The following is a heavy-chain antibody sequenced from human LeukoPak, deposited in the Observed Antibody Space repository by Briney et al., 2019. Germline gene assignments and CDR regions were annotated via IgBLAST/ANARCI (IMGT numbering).Heavy chain of an antibody. CDR1: GGTFSSYA. CDR3: ARMVLASNWYFDL. Sequence: GASVKVSCKASGGTFSSYAISWVRQAPGQGLEWMGRIIPIFGTANYAQKFQGRVTITTDESTSTAYMELSSLRSADTAVYYCARMVLASNWYFDLWGRGTLVTVSS. V-gene: IGHV1-69*05. CDR2: IIPIFGTA. D-gene: IGHD2-15*01. J-gene: IGHJ2*01.